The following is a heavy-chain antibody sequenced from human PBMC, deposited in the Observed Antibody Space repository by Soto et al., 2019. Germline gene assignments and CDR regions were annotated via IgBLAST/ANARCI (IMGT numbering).Heavy chain of an antibody. CDR3: AKGDNLGPKTGYAFDP. CDR2: TYFRSKWYN. V-gene: IGHV6-1*01. CDR1: GDSVSSNTAS. J-gene: IGHJ5*02. Sequence: SQTLSLTCAISGDSVSSNTASWNWIRQSPSGGLEWLGRTYFRSKWYNDYAVSVESRIIINPDTSNNQFSLQLNSVTPEDTAVYFCAKGDNLGPKTGYAFDPWGQGIMVTVS. D-gene: IGHD5-12*01.